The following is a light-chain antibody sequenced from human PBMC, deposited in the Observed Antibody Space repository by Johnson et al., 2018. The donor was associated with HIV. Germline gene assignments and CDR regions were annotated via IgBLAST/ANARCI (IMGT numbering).Light chain of an antibody. CDR2: ENN. Sequence: QSVLTQPPSVSAAPGQKATISCSGSSSNIGNNYVSWYQQLPGTAPKLLIYENNKRPSGIPDRFSGSKSGTSATLGITGLQTGDEADYYCGTWGGVFGTGTKVTVL. CDR1: SSNIGNNY. J-gene: IGLJ1*01. V-gene: IGLV1-51*02. CDR3: GTWGGV.